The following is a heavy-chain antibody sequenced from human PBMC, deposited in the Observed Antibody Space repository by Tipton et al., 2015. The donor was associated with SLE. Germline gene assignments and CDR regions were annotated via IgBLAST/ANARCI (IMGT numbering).Heavy chain of an antibody. D-gene: IGHD1-26*01. Sequence: TLSLTCTVSGYSLSGNHYWGWIRQPPGKGLEWIGSLYHNGRTYYNPSLKSRVTISVDTSKNQFSLKLSSVTAADTAVYYCARGLFGWELPYWGQGTLVTVSS. V-gene: IGHV4-38-2*02. CDR2: LYHNGRT. CDR3: ARGLFGWELPY. J-gene: IGHJ4*02. CDR1: GYSLSGNHY.